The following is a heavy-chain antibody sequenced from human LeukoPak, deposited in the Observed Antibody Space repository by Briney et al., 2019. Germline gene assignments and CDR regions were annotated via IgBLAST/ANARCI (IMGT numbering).Heavy chain of an antibody. CDR2: ISYDGSNK. J-gene: IGHJ6*04. V-gene: IGHV3-30*04. Sequence: GGSLRLSCAASGFTFSSYAMHWVRQAPGKGLEWVAVISYDGSNKYYADSVKGRFTISRDNSKNTLYLQMNSLRAEDTAVYYCARALPRTPGYYYGMDVWGKGTTVTVSS. D-gene: IGHD4-23*01. CDR3: ARALPRTPGYYYGMDV. CDR1: GFTFSSYA.